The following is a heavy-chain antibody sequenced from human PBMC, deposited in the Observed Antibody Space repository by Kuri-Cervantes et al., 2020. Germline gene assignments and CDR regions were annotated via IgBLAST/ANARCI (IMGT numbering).Heavy chain of an antibody. CDR3: ARVPKFSRYCSGGSCYKCNWFDP. V-gene: IGHV1-2*02. D-gene: IGHD2-15*01. J-gene: IGHJ5*02. Sequence: ASVKVSCKASGYTFTGYYMHWVRQAPGQGLEWMGWINPNSGGTNYAQKFQGRVTMTRDTSISTAYMELSRLRSDDTAVYYCARVPKFSRYCSGGSCYKCNWFDPWGQGTLVTVSS. CDR2: INPNSGGT. CDR1: GYTFTGYY.